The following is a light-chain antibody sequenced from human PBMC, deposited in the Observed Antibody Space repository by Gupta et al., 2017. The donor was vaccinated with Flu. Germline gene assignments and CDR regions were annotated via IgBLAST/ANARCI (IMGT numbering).Light chain of an antibody. Sequence: IQMTHSPSSLSASVCGRITITCRARNSRSSYLNWYQQKPGQAPSLLFYAASTLQTGVPDRFSGSGSGTEFTLTISRLEPEDFAMYYCQHSDSTPWTFGQGTKVEIK. J-gene: IGKJ1*01. CDR2: AAS. V-gene: IGKV1-39*01. CDR3: QHSDSTPWT. CDR1: NSRSSY.